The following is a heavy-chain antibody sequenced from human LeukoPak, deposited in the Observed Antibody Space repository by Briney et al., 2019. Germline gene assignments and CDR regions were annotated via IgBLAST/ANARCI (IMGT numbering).Heavy chain of an antibody. CDR2: IYYSGST. CDR1: GGSISSYY. Sequence: SETLSLTCTVSGGSISSYYWSWIRQPPGKGLEWIGYIYYSGSTNYNPSLKSRVTISVDTSKNQFSLRLNSVTAADTAVCYCARGGYSYGSNFDYWGQGTLVTVSS. CDR3: ARGGYSYGSNFDY. D-gene: IGHD5-18*01. J-gene: IGHJ4*02. V-gene: IGHV4-59*01.